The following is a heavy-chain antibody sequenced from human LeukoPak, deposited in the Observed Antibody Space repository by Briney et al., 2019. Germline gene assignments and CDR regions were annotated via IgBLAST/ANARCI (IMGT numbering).Heavy chain of an antibody. CDR2: ISYDGSNK. CDR3: AREITMIVVAVFDY. D-gene: IGHD3-22*01. V-gene: IGHV3-30-3*01. J-gene: IGHJ4*02. CDR1: GFTFSSYA. Sequence: GGSLRLSCAASGFTFSSYAMHWVRQAPGKGLEWVAVISYDGSNKYYADSVKGRFTISRDNSKNTLYLQMNSLRAEDTAVYYCAREITMIVVAVFDYWGQGTLVTVSS.